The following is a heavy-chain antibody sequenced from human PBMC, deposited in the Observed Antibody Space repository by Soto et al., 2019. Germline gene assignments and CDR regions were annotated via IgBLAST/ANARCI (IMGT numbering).Heavy chain of an antibody. J-gene: IGHJ4*02. CDR1: GGSVTSYY. CDR2: FYYSGST. V-gene: IGHV4-59*02. CDR3: ARGGDDYSTSWYLY. Sequence: QVQLQESGPGLVKPSETLSLTCTVSGGSVTSYYWSWIRQPPGKGLEWIGYFYYSGSTHYSPSLKSRATISVDTSKNQFSLKLSSVTAADTAVYYCARGGDDYSTSWYLYWGQGTLVTVSS. D-gene: IGHD6-13*01.